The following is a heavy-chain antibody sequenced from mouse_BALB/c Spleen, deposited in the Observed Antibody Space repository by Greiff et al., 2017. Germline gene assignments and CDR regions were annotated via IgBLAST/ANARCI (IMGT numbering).Heavy chain of an antibody. Sequence: EVQLQQSGAELVRPGALVKLSCKASGFNIKDYYMHWVKQRPEQGLEWIGWIDPENGNTIYDPKFQGKASITADTSSNTAYLQLSSLTSEDTAVYYCAPYYYGSSPAWFAYWGQGTLVTVSA. CDR2: IDPENGNT. CDR3: APYYYGSSPAWFAY. J-gene: IGHJ3*01. V-gene: IGHV14-1*02. CDR1: GFNIKDYY. D-gene: IGHD1-1*01.